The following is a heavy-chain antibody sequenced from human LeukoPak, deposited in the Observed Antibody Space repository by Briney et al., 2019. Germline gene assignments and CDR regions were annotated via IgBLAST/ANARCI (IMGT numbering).Heavy chain of an antibody. Sequence: PSETLSLTCTVSGGSISSYYWSWIRQPPGKGLEWIGYIYYSGSINYNPSLKSRVTISVDTSKNQFSLKLSSVTAADTAVYYCARHAVGGLNFDYWGQGTLVTVSS. CDR3: ARHAVGGLNFDY. CDR1: GGSISSYY. CDR2: IYYSGSI. J-gene: IGHJ4*02. D-gene: IGHD3-3*01. V-gene: IGHV4-59*08.